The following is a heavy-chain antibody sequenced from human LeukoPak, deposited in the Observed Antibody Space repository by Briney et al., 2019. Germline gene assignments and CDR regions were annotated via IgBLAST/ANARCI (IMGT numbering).Heavy chain of an antibody. CDR2: IYHSGST. CDR1: GGSISSSNW. CDR3: ARGRYYYDSSGYSFDY. V-gene: IGHV4-4*02. Sequence: SETLSLTCAVSGGSISSSNWWSWVRQPPGKGLEWIGEIYHSGSTNYNPSLKSRVTISVDKSKNQFSLKLSSVTAADTAVYYCARGRYYYDSSGYSFDYWGQGTLVTVSS. D-gene: IGHD3-22*01. J-gene: IGHJ4*02.